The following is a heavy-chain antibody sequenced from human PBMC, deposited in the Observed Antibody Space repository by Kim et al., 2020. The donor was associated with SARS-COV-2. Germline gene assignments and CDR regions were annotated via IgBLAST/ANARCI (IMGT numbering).Heavy chain of an antibody. CDR2: VTHGGST. CDR3: ARALDSTGFYN. D-gene: IGHD3-22*01. J-gene: IGHJ4*02. CDR1: GGSLIGYY. Sequence: PSETLSLTCAVSGGSLIGYYWAWIRQTPGKGLEWIGEVTHGGSTNSSPSLKDRVSISVDMAKRQFSLKLASVTAADTGVYFCARALDSTGFYNWGQGTPVTVSS. V-gene: IGHV4-34*01.